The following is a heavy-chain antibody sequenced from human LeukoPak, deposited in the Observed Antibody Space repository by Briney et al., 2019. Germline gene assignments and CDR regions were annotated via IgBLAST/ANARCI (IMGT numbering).Heavy chain of an antibody. Sequence: SGGSLRLSCAASGFTFSSYSMNWVRQAPGKGLEWVSSISSSSSYIYYADSVKGRFTISRDNSKNTLYLQMNSLRAEDTAVYYCASSGVPGDSRYYFDYWGQGTLVTVSS. V-gene: IGHV3-21*04. CDR1: GFTFSSYS. J-gene: IGHJ4*02. D-gene: IGHD4-17*01. CDR3: ASSGVPGDSRYYFDY. CDR2: ISSSSSYI.